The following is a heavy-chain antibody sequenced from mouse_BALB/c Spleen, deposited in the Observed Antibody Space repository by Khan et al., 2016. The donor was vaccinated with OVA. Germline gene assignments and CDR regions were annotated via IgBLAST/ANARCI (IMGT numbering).Heavy chain of an antibody. CDR2: INPSNGGT. J-gene: IGHJ3*01. Sequence: VQLQESGAELVKPGASVRLSCKASGYTFTSYYLYWVKQRPGHGLEWIGDINPSNGGTNFNENFKTKATLTVDKSSSTAYMQLSSLTSEDSAVYYCTRSGYGAFAYWGQGTLVTVSA. CDR3: TRSGYGAFAY. D-gene: IGHD1-1*02. V-gene: IGHV1S81*02. CDR1: GYTFTSYY.